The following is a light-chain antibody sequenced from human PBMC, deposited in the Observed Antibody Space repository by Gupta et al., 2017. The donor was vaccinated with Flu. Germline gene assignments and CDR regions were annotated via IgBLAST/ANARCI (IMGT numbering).Light chain of an antibody. J-gene: IGKJ5*01. CDR3: KQDHDLPHT. V-gene: IGKV1-33*01. CDR2: DAS. CDR1: HDINYY. Sequence: RSSLSAAKRDRVTITSQASHDINYYLNWYQQKPGKAPNLLIYDASNWEAGVPSRFSGSGSGTGFTLTISSLQPEDIATYYCKQDHDLPHTFGQGTRMEI.